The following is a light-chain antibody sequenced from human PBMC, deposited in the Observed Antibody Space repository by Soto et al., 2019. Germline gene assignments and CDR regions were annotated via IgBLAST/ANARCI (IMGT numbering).Light chain of an antibody. CDR2: VGS. J-gene: IGKJ1*01. Sequence: DIVMTQSPLSLPVTPGEPASISCRSSQSLVHSNGYNYLDWYLQKPGQSPQVLIYVGSNRASGVPARFSGSGSGTDFTLKISRVEAEDVGVYYCMQTLQSRTFGQGTKVEI. V-gene: IGKV2-28*01. CDR3: MQTLQSRT. CDR1: QSLVHSNGYNY.